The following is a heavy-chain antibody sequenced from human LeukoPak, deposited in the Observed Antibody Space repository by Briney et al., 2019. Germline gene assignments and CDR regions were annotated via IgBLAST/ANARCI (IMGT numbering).Heavy chain of an antibody. J-gene: IGHJ3*02. Sequence: GGSLRLSCAASGFSVSSNYMTWVRQAPGKGLEWVSGLYSGGSTYYADSVKGRFTISRDNSKNTLYLQMNSLRAEDTAVYYCASPSGSYRVIGGWGAFDIWGQGTMVTVSS. CDR3: ASPSGSYRVIGGWGAFDI. D-gene: IGHD1-26*01. CDR1: GFSVSSNY. CDR2: LYSGGST. V-gene: IGHV3-53*05.